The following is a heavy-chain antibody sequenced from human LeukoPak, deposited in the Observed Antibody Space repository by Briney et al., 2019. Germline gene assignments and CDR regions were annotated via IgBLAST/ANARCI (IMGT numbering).Heavy chain of an antibody. J-gene: IGHJ3*02. CDR2: ISSSSSYI. CDR3: ARDYRAAAGTLVGGPAGPYLPGEGVDAFDI. CDR1: GFTFSSYS. V-gene: IGHV3-21*01. D-gene: IGHD6-13*01. Sequence: GGSLRLSCAASGFTFSSYSMNWVRQAPGKGLEWVSSISSSSSYIYYADSVKGRFTISRDNAKNSLYLQMNSLRAEDTAVYYCARDYRAAAGTLVGGPAGPYLPGEGVDAFDIWGQGTMVTVSS.